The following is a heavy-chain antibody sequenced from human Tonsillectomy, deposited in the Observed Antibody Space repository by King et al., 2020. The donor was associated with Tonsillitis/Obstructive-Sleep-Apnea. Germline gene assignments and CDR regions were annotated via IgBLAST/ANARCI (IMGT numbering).Heavy chain of an antibody. CDR3: ASDSHYYYYGMDV. V-gene: IGHV3-33*01. CDR1: GFTFSNFG. CDR2: IWYDGSRK. Sequence: VQLVESGGGVVQSGKSLRLSCAASGFTFSNFGMNWVRQAPGKGLEWVALIWYDGSRKYYADSVKGRFTISRDNSKNTLYLQMNSLRAEDTAVYYCASDSHYYYYGMDVWGQGTTVTVSS. J-gene: IGHJ6*02.